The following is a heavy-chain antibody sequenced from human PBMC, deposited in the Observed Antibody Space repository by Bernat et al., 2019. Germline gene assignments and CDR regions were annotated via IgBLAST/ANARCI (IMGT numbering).Heavy chain of an antibody. Sequence: EVQLVESGGGLVQPGGSLRLSCVASGFTFSSYAMSWVRQAPGKGLQWVSAISGSGGSTYYADSVKGRFTISRDNSKNTLYLQMNSLRAEDTAVYYCAKVLVGIFGVDYWGQGTLVTVSS. CDR2: ISGSGGST. D-gene: IGHD2-15*01. J-gene: IGHJ4*02. V-gene: IGHV3-23*04. CDR3: AKVLVGIFGVDY. CDR1: GFTFSSYA.